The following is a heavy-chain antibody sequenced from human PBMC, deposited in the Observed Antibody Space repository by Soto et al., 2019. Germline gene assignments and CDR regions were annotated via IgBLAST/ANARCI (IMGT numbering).Heavy chain of an antibody. CDR1: GFTFSSYA. D-gene: IGHD3-3*01. J-gene: IGHJ3*02. CDR2: IRGSGGST. Sequence: EVQLLESGGGLVQPGGSLRLSCAASGFTFSSYAMSWVRQAPGKGLEWVSSIRGSGGSTNYADSVKGRFTISRDNSKNTLYLRMNSLRDEDTAVYYCAKAYSMTIFGVVIETPGDGFDIWGQGTMVTVSS. V-gene: IGHV3-23*01. CDR3: AKAYSMTIFGVVIETPGDGFDI.